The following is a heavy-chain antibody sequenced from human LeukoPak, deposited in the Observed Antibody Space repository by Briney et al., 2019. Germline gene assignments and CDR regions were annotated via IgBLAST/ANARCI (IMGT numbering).Heavy chain of an antibody. V-gene: IGHV3-7*01. Sequence: GGSLRLSCAASRFTFANYWMSWVRQAPGKGLEWVANIKQDGSVKYYLDSVKGRFTISRDNAKNSLYLQMNSLRADDTAVYYCARDSEHYDSGAYYDALDIWGQGTMVTVSS. J-gene: IGHJ3*02. CDR3: ARDSEHYDSGAYYDALDI. D-gene: IGHD3-22*01. CDR1: RFTFANYW. CDR2: IKQDGSVK.